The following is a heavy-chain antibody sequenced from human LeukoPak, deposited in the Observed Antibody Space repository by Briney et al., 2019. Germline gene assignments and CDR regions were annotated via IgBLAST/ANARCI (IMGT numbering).Heavy chain of an antibody. V-gene: IGHV3-30-3*01. CDR3: AREDCSSTSCYGGLGWFDP. CDR1: GFTFSSYA. J-gene: IGHJ5*02. CDR2: ISYDGSNK. Sequence: PGGSLRLSCAASGFTFSSYAMHWVRQAPGKGLEWVAVISYDGSNKYYADSVKGRFTISRDNSKNTLYLQMNSLRAEDTAVYYCAREDCSSTSCYGGLGWFDPWGQGTLATVSS. D-gene: IGHD2-2*01.